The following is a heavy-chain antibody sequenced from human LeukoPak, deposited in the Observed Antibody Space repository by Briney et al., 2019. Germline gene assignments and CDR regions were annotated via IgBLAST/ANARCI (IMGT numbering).Heavy chain of an antibody. Sequence: SQTLSLTCAISGDSVSSNSAAWNWLRQSPSRGLEWLGSTYYRSKWYNDYAVSVKSRITINPDTSKNQFSLQLNSVTPEDTAVYYCARGLLWFGERTTHVDYWGQGTLVTVSS. CDR2: TYYRSKWYN. J-gene: IGHJ4*02. D-gene: IGHD3-10*01. CDR1: GDSVSSNSAA. V-gene: IGHV6-1*01. CDR3: ARGLLWFGERTTHVDY.